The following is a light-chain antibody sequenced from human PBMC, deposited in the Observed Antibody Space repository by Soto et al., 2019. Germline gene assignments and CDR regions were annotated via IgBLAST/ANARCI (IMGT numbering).Light chain of an antibody. Sequence: DIVMTQSPDSLAVSLGERATINCKSSQSVLYSSNNKNYLAWYQHKPGQPPKLLIYWASSRESGVPDRFSGSGSGTDFTLTISSLQAEDVAIYYCHQYYSIPFTFGPGTKVDIK. J-gene: IGKJ3*01. CDR1: QSVLYSSNNKNY. CDR2: WAS. CDR3: HQYYSIPFT. V-gene: IGKV4-1*01.